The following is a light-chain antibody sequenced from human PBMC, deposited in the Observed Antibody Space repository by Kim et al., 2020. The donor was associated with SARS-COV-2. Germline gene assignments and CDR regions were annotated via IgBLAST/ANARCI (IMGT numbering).Light chain of an antibody. J-gene: IGLJ1*01. CDR2: LNSDGSH. CDR3: QTWGTGIQV. CDR1: SGHSNYA. V-gene: IGLV4-69*01. Sequence: QPVLTQSPSASASLGASVKLTCTLSSGHSNYAIAWHQQQPEKGPRYLMILNSDGSHNKGDGIPDRFSGSSSGAERYLTISSLQSVDEADYYCQTWGTGIQVFGTGTKVTVL.